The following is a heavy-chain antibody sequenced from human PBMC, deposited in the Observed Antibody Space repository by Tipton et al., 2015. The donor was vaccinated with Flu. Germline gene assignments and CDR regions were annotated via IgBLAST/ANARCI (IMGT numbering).Heavy chain of an antibody. J-gene: IGHJ4*02. Sequence: QLVQSGAEVKKPGASVKVSCKASGYTFSSYGISWVRQAPGQGLEWMGWISVHNGNTKYVQKFQGRVTLTTDTSTSTAYLELRSLKSDDTAVYYCARDTYYCGTSGGTVGYWGQGTLVTVSS. D-gene: IGHD3-22*01. CDR3: ARDTYYCGTSGGTVGY. V-gene: IGHV1-18*01. CDR2: ISVHNGNT. CDR1: GYTFSSYG.